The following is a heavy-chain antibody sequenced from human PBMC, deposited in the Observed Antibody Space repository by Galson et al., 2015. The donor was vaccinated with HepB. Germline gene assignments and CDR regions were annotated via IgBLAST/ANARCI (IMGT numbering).Heavy chain of an antibody. CDR3: ARDQGYCSSTSCYGGGWADRYYFDY. D-gene: IGHD2-2*01. CDR1: GFTFSSYS. V-gene: IGHV3-21*01. Sequence: SLRLSCAASGFTFSSYSMNWVRQAPGKGLEWVSSISSSSSYIYYADSVKGRFTISRDNAKNSLYLQMNSLRAEDTAVYYCARDQGYCSSTSCYGGGWADRYYFDYWGQGTLVTVSS. J-gene: IGHJ4*02. CDR2: ISSSSSYI.